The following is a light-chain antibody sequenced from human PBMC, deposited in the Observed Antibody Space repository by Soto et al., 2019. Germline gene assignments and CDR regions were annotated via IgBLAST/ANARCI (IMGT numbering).Light chain of an antibody. CDR2: GAS. V-gene: IGKV3D-20*02. J-gene: IGKJ1*01. CDR1: QSIISDS. Sequence: EIVLTQSPGTLSFSPGERATLSCRASQSIISDSLAWYQQKPGQAPRLLIYGASSRATGIPDRFSGSGSGTDFTLTISSLEPEDFAVYYCQQRSNWPWTFGQGTKVDNK. CDR3: QQRSNWPWT.